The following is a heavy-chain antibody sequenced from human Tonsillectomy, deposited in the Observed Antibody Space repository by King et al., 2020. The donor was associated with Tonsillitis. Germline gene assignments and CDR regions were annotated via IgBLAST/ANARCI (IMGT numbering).Heavy chain of an antibody. V-gene: IGHV1-69*01. J-gene: IGHJ6*02. Sequence: QLVQSGAEVKKPGSSVKVSCKASGGTFSSYAISWVRQAPGQGLEWMGGIIPIFGTANYAQKFQGRVTITADESTSTAYMELSSLRSEETAVYYCASKPAAIEMSYYYYGMDVWGQGTTVTVSS. CDR2: IIPIFGTA. CDR1: GGTFSSYA. CDR3: ASKPAAIEMSYYYYGMDV. D-gene: IGHD2-2*01.